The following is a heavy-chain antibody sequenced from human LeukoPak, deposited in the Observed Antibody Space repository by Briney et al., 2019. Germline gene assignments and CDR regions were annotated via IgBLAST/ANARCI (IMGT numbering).Heavy chain of an antibody. J-gene: IGHJ4*02. CDR2: ISGSGGST. CDR3: AKASGYTAVVLLDY. D-gene: IGHD5-18*01. Sequence: GGSLRLSCAASGFTFSSYAMSWVRQAPGKGLEWVSAISGSGGSTYYADSVKGLFTISRDNSKNTLYLQMNSLRAEDTAVYYCAKASGYTAVVLLDYWGQGTLVTVSS. CDR1: GFTFSSYA. V-gene: IGHV3-23*01.